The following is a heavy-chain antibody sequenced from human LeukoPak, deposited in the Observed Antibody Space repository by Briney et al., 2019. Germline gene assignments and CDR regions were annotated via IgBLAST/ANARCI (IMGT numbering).Heavy chain of an antibody. J-gene: IGHJ4*02. Sequence: SVKVSCKASGGTFSSYAISWVRQAPGQGLEWMGGIIPIFGTANYAQKFQGRVTITADESTSTAYMELSSLRSEDTAVYYCARVCYDSSGYGDIDYWGQGTLVTVSS. D-gene: IGHD3-22*01. CDR2: IIPIFGTA. V-gene: IGHV1-69*13. CDR3: ARVCYDSSGYGDIDY. CDR1: GGTFSSYA.